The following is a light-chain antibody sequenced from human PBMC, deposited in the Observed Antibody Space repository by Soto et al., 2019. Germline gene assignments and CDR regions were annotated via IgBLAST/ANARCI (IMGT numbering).Light chain of an antibody. J-gene: IGKJ1*01. V-gene: IGKV3-11*01. CDR1: QSVSSY. CDR3: HQRSNWPRT. CDR2: DAS. Sequence: EIVLTQSPAILSLSPGERATLSCRASQSVSSYLAWYQQKPGQAPRLLIYDASNRATGIPARFSGSGSGTDFTLTISSLEPEDFAVYYCHQRSNWPRTFGQGTKV.